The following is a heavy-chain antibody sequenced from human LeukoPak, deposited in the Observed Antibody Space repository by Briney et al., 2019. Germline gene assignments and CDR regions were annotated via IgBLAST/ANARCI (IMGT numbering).Heavy chain of an antibody. CDR2: IGIAGNT. CDR1: GFTFSNYE. J-gene: IGHJ3*02. V-gene: IGHV3-13*01. CDR3: AREGSLSSSDAFDI. Sequence: GGSLRLSCAASGFTFSNYEMHWVRLVLGKGLEWVSAIGIAGNTFYAGSVKGRFTIPRENAKNSFHLQMNSLGAGDTAVYYCAREGSLSSSDAFDIWGQGTMVTVSP. D-gene: IGHD6-6*01.